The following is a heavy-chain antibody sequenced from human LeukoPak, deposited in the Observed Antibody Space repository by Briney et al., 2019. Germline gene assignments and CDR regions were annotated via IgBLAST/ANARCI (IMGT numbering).Heavy chain of an antibody. CDR2: ISGSGGDT. CDR1: RFTFSNYA. V-gene: IGHV3-23*01. Sequence: GGSLRLSCAASRFTFSNYAMSWVRQAPGKGLEWVSGISGSGGDTYYAASLKGRFTISRDNSKNTLYLQMNSLRAEDTAVYYCAKDRSCTNNICHGDFDYWGQGTLVTVSS. D-gene: IGHD2-8*01. CDR3: AKDRSCTNNICHGDFDY. J-gene: IGHJ4*02.